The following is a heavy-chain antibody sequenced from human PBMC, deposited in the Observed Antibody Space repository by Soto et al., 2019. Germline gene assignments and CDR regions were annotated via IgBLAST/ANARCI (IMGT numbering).Heavy chain of an antibody. D-gene: IGHD2-21*02. CDR2: IHPSGGGS. CDR1: GYTLNTYY. J-gene: IGHJ4*02. Sequence: QVQLVQSGAEVKKPGASVKVSCKPSGYTLNTYYLHWVRQAPGQGLEWMGIIHPSGGGSTYAQKFLGRVPQTRDKSTNTFFKELSSLRSAETAGDYWAWGGHIGVVTASFDYWGQGTLVTVSS. V-gene: IGHV1-46*02. CDR3: AWGGHIGVVTASFDY.